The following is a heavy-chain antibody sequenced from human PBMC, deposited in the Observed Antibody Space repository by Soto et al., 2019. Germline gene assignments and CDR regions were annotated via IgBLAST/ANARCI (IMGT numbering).Heavy chain of an antibody. J-gene: IGHJ4*02. V-gene: IGHV1-18*01. CDR1: GYTFTSYG. Sequence: ASVKVSCKASGYTFTSYGISWVRQAPGQGLEWMGWISAYNGNTNYAQKLQGRVTMTTDTSTSTAYMELRSLRSDDTAVYYCATTLDYYDSSGYYYFDYWGQGTLVTVSS. CDR3: ATTLDYYDSSGYYYFDY. CDR2: ISAYNGNT. D-gene: IGHD3-22*01.